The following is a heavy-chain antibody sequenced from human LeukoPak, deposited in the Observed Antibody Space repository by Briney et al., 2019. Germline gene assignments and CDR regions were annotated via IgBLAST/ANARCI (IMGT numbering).Heavy chain of an antibody. J-gene: IGHJ5*02. CDR2: IYTSGST. CDR3: ARDRSYGSRTNWFDP. D-gene: IGHD5-18*01. Sequence: SETLSLTCTVSGGSISSGSYYWSWIRQPAGKGLEWIGRIYTSGSTNYNPSLKSRVTISVDTSKNQFSLKQSSVTAADTAVYYCARDRSYGSRTNWFDPWGQGTLVTVSS. V-gene: IGHV4-61*02. CDR1: GGSISSGSYY.